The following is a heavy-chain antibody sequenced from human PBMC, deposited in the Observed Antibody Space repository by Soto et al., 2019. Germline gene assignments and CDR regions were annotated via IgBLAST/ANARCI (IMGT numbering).Heavy chain of an antibody. CDR2: TYFRSRWYN. V-gene: IGHV6-1*01. D-gene: IGHD3-9*01. CDR3: ARVSFDHFVHWFDP. J-gene: IGHJ5*02. CDR1: GDSVSSKTAA. Sequence: SQTLSLTCAISGDSVSSKTAAWNWIRQSPSRGPEWLGRTYFRSRWYNDYAISVKSRITINPDTSKNRFSLLLNSVTPEDTAVYYCARVSFDHFVHWFDPWGQGTLVTVSS.